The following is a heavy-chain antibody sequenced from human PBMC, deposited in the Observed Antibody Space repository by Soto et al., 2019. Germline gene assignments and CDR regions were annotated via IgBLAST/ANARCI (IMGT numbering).Heavy chain of an antibody. CDR2: INSDGSST. J-gene: IGHJ4*02. CDR3: ARESEDLTSNFDY. V-gene: IGHV3-74*03. Sequence: RGSLRLSCAASGFTFSNYWMHWVRQAPGKGLVWVSRINSDGSSTMYADSVKGRFTISRDNAKNSLYLEMNSLRAEDTAVYYCARESEDLTSNFDYWGQGTLVTVSS. CDR1: GFTFSNYW.